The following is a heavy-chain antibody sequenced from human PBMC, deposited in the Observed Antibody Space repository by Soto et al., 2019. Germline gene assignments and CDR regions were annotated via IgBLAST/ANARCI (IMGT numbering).Heavy chain of an antibody. V-gene: IGHV3-30*18. D-gene: IGHD2-2*02. CDR3: AKVSYSPRVAFDI. J-gene: IGHJ3*02. CDR1: GFTFSSYG. Sequence: QVQLVESGGGVVQPGRSLRLSCAASGFTFSSYGMHWVRQAPGKGLEWVAVISYDGSNKYYADSVKGRFTISRDNSKNTLYLQMNSLRVEDTAVYYCAKVSYSPRVAFDIWGQGTMVTVSS. CDR2: ISYDGSNK.